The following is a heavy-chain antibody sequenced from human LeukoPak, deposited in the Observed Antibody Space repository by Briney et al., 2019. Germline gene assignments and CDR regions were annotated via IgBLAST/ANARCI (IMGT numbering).Heavy chain of an antibody. CDR2: INHSGST. D-gene: IGHD6-13*01. J-gene: IGHJ5*02. CDR1: GGSFSGYY. Sequence: SETLSLTCAVYGGSFSGYYRSWIRQPPGKGLEWIGEINHSGSTNYNPSLKSRVTISVDTSKNQFSLKLSSVAAADTAVYYCAQIAAAGTGLWFDPWGQGTLVTVSS. V-gene: IGHV4-34*01. CDR3: AQIAAAGTGLWFDP.